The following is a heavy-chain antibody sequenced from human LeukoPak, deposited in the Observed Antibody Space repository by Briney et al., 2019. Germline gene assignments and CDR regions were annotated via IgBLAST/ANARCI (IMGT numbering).Heavy chain of an antibody. D-gene: IGHD2-15*01. J-gene: IGHJ4*02. Sequence: PGGSLRLSCAASGFTFSSYSMSWVRQAPGEGLEGVAAISGSSSGTFYADSVKGRLTISRDNSKNTLYLEMNSLRAEDTAVYYCAKNLGYSLDYWGQGTLVTVSS. CDR2: ISGSSSGT. CDR1: GFTFSSYS. V-gene: IGHV3-23*01. CDR3: AKNLGYSLDY.